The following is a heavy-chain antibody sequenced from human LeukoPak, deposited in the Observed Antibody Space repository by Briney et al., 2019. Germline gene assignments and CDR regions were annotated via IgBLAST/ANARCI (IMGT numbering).Heavy chain of an antibody. J-gene: IGHJ6*02. Sequence: SETLSLTCTVSGGSISSYYWSWIRQPPGKGLEWIGYIYYSGSTNYNPSLKSRVTISVDTSKNQFSLKLSSVTAADTAVYYCARVSRKVYYYGMDVWGQGTTVTVSS. CDR1: GGSISSYY. V-gene: IGHV4-59*01. CDR3: ARVSRKVYYYGMDV. D-gene: IGHD1-14*01. CDR2: IYYSGST.